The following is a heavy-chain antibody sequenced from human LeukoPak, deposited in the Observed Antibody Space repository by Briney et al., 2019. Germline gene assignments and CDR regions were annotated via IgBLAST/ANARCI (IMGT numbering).Heavy chain of an antibody. D-gene: IGHD4-23*01. V-gene: IGHV3-23*01. Sequence: GGSLRLSCAASGFTFSQNAMCWVRQAPGKGLEWVSAIGGSDDRTDYADSVKGRFTISRDISKNTLYLQMNSLRAEDTAVYFCAKDLFRWAFDYWGQGTLVTVSS. CDR2: IGGSDDRT. CDR1: GFTFSQNA. J-gene: IGHJ4*02. CDR3: AKDLFRWAFDY.